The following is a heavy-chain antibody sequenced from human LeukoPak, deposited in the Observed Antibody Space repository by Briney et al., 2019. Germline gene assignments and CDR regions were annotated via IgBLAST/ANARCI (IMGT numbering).Heavy chain of an antibody. Sequence: GGSLRLSCAASGFTFSSYWMSWVRQAPGKGLEWVAVISYDGSNKYYADSVKGRFTISRDSAKNTLYLQMNSLRAEDTAVYYCARESVYCSGTSCPFDYWGQGTLVTVSS. CDR2: ISYDGSNK. J-gene: IGHJ4*02. CDR1: GFTFSSYW. V-gene: IGHV3-30*19. D-gene: IGHD2-2*01. CDR3: ARESVYCSGTSCPFDY.